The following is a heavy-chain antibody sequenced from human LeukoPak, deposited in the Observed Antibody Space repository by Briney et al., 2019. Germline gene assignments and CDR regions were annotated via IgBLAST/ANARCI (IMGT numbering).Heavy chain of an antibody. D-gene: IGHD2-15*01. CDR1: GESISNYY. J-gene: IGHJ3*02. V-gene: IGHV4-59*01. Sequence: SETLSLPCTVSGESISNYYWRWIPQPPGKGLEWIGYIYYSGSTNYNPSLKSRITISVDTSKNQFSLKLSSVTTADTAVYYCARDGGRDAFDIWGQGTMVAVSS. CDR3: ARDGGRDAFDI. CDR2: IYYSGST.